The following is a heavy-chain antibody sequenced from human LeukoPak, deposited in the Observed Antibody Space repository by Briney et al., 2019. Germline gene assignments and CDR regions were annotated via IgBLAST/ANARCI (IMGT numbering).Heavy chain of an antibody. J-gene: IGHJ1*01. CDR1: GFTFSSYE. CDR3: AGMSGSYWSTVRYFQH. D-gene: IGHD1-26*01. CDR2: ISSSSSTI. Sequence: PGGSLRLSCAASGFTFSSYEMNWDRQAPGKGREWVSYISSSSSTIYYADSVKGRFTIATDNAKNSLYLQMNSLRAEDTAVYYCAGMSGSYWSTVRYFQHWGQGTLVTVSS. V-gene: IGHV3-48*01.